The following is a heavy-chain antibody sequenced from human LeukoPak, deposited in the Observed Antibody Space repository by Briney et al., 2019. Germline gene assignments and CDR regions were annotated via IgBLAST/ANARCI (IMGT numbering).Heavy chain of an antibody. CDR3: AKDSGIAVAHSPPDY. V-gene: IGHV3-30*18. Sequence: PGGSLRLSCAASGFTFSSYGMHWVRQAPGKGLEWVAVISYDGSNKYYADSVKGRFTISRDNSKNTLYLQMNSLRAEDTAVYYCAKDSGIAVAHSPPDYWGQGTLVTVSS. J-gene: IGHJ4*02. CDR1: GFTFSSYG. D-gene: IGHD6-19*01. CDR2: ISYDGSNK.